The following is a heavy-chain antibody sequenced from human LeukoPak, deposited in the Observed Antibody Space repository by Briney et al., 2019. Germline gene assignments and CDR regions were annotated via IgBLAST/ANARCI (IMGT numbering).Heavy chain of an antibody. CDR2: ISYDGSNN. Sequence: PGRPLRLSCAASGFTFSSFGMHWVRQAPGKGLEWLAVISYDGSNNFYAASVRGRFTISREHSKNTPYPQLSSLRPEDTALYYCAKAKIRGTGTGELDYWGQGTPVTVFS. CDR3: AKAKIRGTGTGELDY. CDR1: GFTFSSFG. V-gene: IGHV3-30*18. D-gene: IGHD1-7*01. J-gene: IGHJ4*02.